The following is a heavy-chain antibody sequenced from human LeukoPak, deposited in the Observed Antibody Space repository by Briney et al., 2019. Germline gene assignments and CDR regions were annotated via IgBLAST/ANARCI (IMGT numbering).Heavy chain of an antibody. J-gene: IGHJ5*02. V-gene: IGHV4-4*07. CDR3: ARVGAGIAYCGGDCYS. Sequence: SETLSLICTVSGGSISSYYWSWIRQPAGKGLEWIGRIHTSGSTNYNPSLRSRVTISVDTSKNQFSLKLGSVTAADTAVYYCARVGAGIAYCGGDCYSWGQGTLVTVSS. D-gene: IGHD2-21*02. CDR1: GGSISSYY. CDR2: IHTSGST.